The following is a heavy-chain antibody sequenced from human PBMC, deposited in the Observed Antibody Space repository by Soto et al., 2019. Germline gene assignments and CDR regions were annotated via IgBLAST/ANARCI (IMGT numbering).Heavy chain of an antibody. CDR1: SCSIYSSCYY. CDR3: GKVLLGHPGHTESDY. CDR2: SDYNGVT. J-gene: IGHJ4*02. Sequence: SETLSLTCTFSSCSIYSSCYYWGWIRQPPGRGLDWIGNSDYNGVTYSNPSLKSRGTISRDASKNQFYLKLTSVTAADKALYYCGKVLLGHPGHTESDYWGTGKLVNVSS. V-gene: IGHV4-39*01. D-gene: IGHD2-21*01.